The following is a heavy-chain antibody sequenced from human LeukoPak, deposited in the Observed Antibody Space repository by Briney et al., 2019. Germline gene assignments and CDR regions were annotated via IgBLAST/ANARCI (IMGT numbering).Heavy chain of an antibody. V-gene: IGHV3-74*01. CDR2: INSDGSST. J-gene: IGHJ4*02. CDR3: ARGAPGGSFFDY. CDR1: GFTFITSW. Sequence: GGSLRLSCAASGFTFITSWMHWVRHAPGKGLVWVSRINSDGSSTAYADSVKGRFTISRDNAKNTLDLQMNSLRAEDTAVYYCARGAPGGSFFDYWGQGALVNVSS. D-gene: IGHD1-26*01.